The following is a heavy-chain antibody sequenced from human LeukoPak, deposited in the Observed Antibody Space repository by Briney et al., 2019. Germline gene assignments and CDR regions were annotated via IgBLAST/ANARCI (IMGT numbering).Heavy chain of an antibody. D-gene: IGHD2-2*01. CDR2: MNPNSGNT. CDR1: GYTFTSYD. CDR3: ARKGPANYYYYYMDV. Sequence: ASVKVSCKASGYTFTSYDLNWVRQATGQGFEWMGWMNPNSGNTGYAPKFQGRVTMTRNTSISTAYMELSSLRSEDTAVYYCARKGPANYYYYYMDVWGKGTSVTVSS. J-gene: IGHJ6*03. V-gene: IGHV1-8*01.